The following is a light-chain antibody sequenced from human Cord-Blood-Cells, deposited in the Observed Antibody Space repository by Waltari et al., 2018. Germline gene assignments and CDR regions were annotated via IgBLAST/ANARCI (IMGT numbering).Light chain of an antibody. V-gene: IGLV4-69*01. CDR3: QTWGTGV. Sequence: LVLTQSPSASASLGASVKLTCTLSSGHSSYAIASHQQQPEKGPRYLMKLNSDGSHSKGDGIHDRFSGSGSGAERYLTISSLQSEDEADDYCQTWGTGVFGGGTKLTVL. CDR2: LNSDGSH. J-gene: IGLJ3*02. CDR1: SGHSSYA.